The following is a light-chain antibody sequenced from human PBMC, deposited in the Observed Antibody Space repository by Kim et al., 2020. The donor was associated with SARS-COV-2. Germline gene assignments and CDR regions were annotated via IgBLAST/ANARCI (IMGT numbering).Light chain of an antibody. Sequence: GPSSTIALTGASSNIGSYTYVSRHQQRPGKAPKLMIYEVNKRPSGISSRFSGSRSGSTASLTISGLQAEDEADYYCSSFTTRSTLVFGGGTKVTVL. J-gene: IGLJ3*02. CDR1: SSNIGSYTY. CDR2: EVN. CDR3: SSFTTRSTLV. V-gene: IGLV2-14*01.